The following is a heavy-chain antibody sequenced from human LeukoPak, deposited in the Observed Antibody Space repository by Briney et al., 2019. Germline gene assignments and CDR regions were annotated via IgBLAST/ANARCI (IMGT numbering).Heavy chain of an antibody. CDR2: IKSDGSSA. Sequence: GGSLRLSCAASGFTFSSYWMHWVRQAPGKGLVWVSRIKSDGSSASYADSVKGRFTISRDNAKNTLYLQMNSLRAEATAVYYCARDLRTPSDTNIAIDYWGQGTLVTVSS. D-gene: IGHD4-23*01. CDR3: ARDLRTPSDTNIAIDY. J-gene: IGHJ4*02. CDR1: GFTFSSYW. V-gene: IGHV3-74*01.